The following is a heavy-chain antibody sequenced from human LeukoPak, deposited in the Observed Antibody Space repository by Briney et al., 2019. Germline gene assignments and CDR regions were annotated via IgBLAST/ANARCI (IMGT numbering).Heavy chain of an antibody. CDR1: GGSFSGYY. Sequence: SETLSLTCAVYGGSFSGYYWSWIRQPPGKGLEWIGEINHSGSTNYNPSLKSRVTISVDTSKNQFSLKLSSVTAADTAVYYCARGSKRLHAFDIWGQGTMVTVSS. V-gene: IGHV4-34*01. D-gene: IGHD2-15*01. J-gene: IGHJ3*02. CDR3: ARGSKRLHAFDI. CDR2: INHSGST.